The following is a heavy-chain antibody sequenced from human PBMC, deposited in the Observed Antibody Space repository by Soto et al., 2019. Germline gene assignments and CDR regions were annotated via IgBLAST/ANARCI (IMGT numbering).Heavy chain of an antibody. CDR3: PRDLPTMDV. CDR2: IRAYNGNT. V-gene: IGHV1-18*01. J-gene: IGHJ6*02. CDR1: GYTFTSYG. Sequence: QVQLVQSGAEVKKPGASVKVSCKASGYTFTSYGISWVRQAPGQGLEWMGWIRAYNGNTNYAQKLQGRVTMTTDTSPRTASSDLRSLRSDDTAVYYCPRDLPTMDVWGQGTTVTVSS.